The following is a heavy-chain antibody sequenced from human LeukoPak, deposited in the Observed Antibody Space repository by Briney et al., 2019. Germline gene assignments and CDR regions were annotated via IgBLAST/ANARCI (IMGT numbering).Heavy chain of an antibody. D-gene: IGHD5-18*01. CDR1: GGSISSYY. CDR3: ASRGYSYGSYGMDV. J-gene: IGHJ6*02. V-gene: IGHV4-59*01. CDR2: IYYSGST. Sequence: SETLSLTCTVSGGSISSYYWSWIRQPPGKGLEWIGYIYYSGSTNYNPSLKSRVTISVDTSKNQFSLKLSSVTAADTAVYYCASRGYSYGSYGMDVWGQGTTVTVSS.